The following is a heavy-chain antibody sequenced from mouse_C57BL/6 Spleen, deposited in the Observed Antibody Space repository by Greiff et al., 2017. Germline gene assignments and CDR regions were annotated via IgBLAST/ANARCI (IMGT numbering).Heavy chain of an antibody. D-gene: IGHD2-3*01. CDR2: IDPSDSET. CDR1: GYTFTSYW. CDR3: ARGNYDGYLYAMDY. Sequence: QVQLQQPGAELVRPGSSVKLSCKASGYTFTSYWMHWVKQRPIQGLEWIGNIDPSDSETHYNQKFKDKATLTVDKSSSTAYMQLSSLTSEDSAVYYCARGNYDGYLYAMDYWGQGTSVTVSS. J-gene: IGHJ4*01. V-gene: IGHV1-52*01.